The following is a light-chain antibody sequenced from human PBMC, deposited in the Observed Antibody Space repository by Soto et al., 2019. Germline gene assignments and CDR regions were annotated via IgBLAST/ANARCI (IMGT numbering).Light chain of an antibody. J-gene: IGKJ1*01. Sequence: EIVLTQSPGTLSLSPGERATLSCRASQSVSSSYLAWYQQRPGQAPKLLISGASSRATGVLDRFSGSGSGTDFTLTINRLEPEDFAVYYCQQYGNSPTTFGQGTKVEIK. V-gene: IGKV3-20*01. CDR1: QSVSSSY. CDR2: GAS. CDR3: QQYGNSPTT.